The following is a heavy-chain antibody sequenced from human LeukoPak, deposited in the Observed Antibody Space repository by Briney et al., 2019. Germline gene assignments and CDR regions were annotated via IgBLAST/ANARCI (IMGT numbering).Heavy chain of an antibody. CDR2: IIPIFGTA. CDR3: ATDLKEETLLVPPLLGY. CDR1: GGTFSSYA. J-gene: IGHJ4*02. V-gene: IGHV1-69*13. D-gene: IGHD1-14*01. Sequence: ASVKVSCKASGGTFSSYAISWVRQAPGQGLEWMGGIIPIFGTANYAQKFQGRVTITADESTSTAYMELSSLRSEDTAVYYCATDLKEETLLVPPLLGYWGQGTLVTVSS.